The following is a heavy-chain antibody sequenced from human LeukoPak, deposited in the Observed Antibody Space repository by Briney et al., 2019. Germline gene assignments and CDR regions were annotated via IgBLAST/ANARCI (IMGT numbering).Heavy chain of an antibody. CDR1: GFTFSSYG. D-gene: IGHD5-18*01. CDR3: AKIGDTAMVTYYFDY. CDR2: ISGSGGST. J-gene: IGHJ4*02. V-gene: IGHV3-23*01. Sequence: PGGSLRLSCAASGFTFSSYGMSWVRQAPGKGLEWVSAISGSGGSTYYADSVKGRFTISRDNSKNTLYLQMNSLGAEDTAVYYCAKIGDTAMVTYYFDYWGQGTLVTVSS.